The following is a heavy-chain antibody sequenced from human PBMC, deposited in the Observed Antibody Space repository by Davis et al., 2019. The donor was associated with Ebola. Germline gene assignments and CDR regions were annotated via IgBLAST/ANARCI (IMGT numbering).Heavy chain of an antibody. CDR1: GGSISSYY. CDR3: ARGAGGIAEN. D-gene: IGHD6-13*01. Sequence: SETLSLTCTVSGGSISSYYWSWIRQPPGKGLEWIGYIYYRGSTNYNPSLKSRVTISVDTSKNQFSLKLSSVTAADTAVYYCARGAGGIAENWGQGTLVTVSS. J-gene: IGHJ4*02. V-gene: IGHV4-59*12. CDR2: IYYRGST.